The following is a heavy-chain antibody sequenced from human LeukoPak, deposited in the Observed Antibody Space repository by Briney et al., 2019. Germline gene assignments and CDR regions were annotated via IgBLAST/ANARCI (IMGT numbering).Heavy chain of an antibody. CDR1: GGSISDYY. CDR2: IYYSGST. J-gene: IGHJ6*03. CDR3: ARGDFCSKSNCYLRPMDV. Sequence: PSETLSLTCTVSGGSISDYYWNWIRQPPGKGLDWIGYIYYSGSTTYNPSLKSRVTMSVDTAKNQFSLKLRSVTAADTAVYYCARGDFCSKSNCYLRPMDVRGKGTTVTVSS. V-gene: IGHV4-59*01. D-gene: IGHD3-3*01.